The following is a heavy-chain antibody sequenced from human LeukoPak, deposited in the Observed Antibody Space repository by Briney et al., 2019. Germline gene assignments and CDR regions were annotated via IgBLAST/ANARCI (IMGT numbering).Heavy chain of an antibody. D-gene: IGHD3-16*01. CDR1: GFTVSSNY. CDR2: ISDSPDIT. J-gene: IGHJ6*03. CDR3: ARRGRVRMVYFYYFMDI. V-gene: IGHV3-23*01. Sequence: PGGSLRLSCAASGFTVSSNYMSWVRQAPGKGLEWLSLISDSPDITYYTDSVKGRFTISRSNSNNTVYLQMSNLRAEDTAVYYCARRGRVRMVYFYYFMDIWGKGTAVTVAS.